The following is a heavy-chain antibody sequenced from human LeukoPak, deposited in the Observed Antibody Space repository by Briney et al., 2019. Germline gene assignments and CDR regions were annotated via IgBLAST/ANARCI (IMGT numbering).Heavy chain of an antibody. J-gene: IGHJ5*02. CDR1: GFTFSDYY. V-gene: IGHV3-23*01. CDR3: AKLYYGDYVPDWFDP. Sequence: PGGSLRLSXAASGFTFSDYYMSWIRQAPGKGLEWVSAISGSGGSTYYADSVKGRFTISRDNSRNTLYLQMNSLRAEDTAVYYCAKLYYGDYVPDWFDPWGQGSLVTVSS. CDR2: ISGSGGST. D-gene: IGHD4-17*01.